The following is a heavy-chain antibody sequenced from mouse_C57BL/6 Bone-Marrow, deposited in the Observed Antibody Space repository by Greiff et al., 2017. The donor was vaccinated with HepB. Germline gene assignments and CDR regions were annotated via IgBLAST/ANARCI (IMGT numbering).Heavy chain of an antibody. V-gene: IGHV1-50*01. D-gene: IGHD1-1*01. CDR2: IDPSDSYT. CDR3: ARIYYYGSSYGFDV. Sequence: QVQLQQPGAELVKPGASVKLSCKASGYTFTSYWMQWVKQRPGQGLEWIGEIDPSDSYTNYNQKFKGKATLTVDTSSSTAYMQLSSLTSEDSAVYYCARIYYYGSSYGFDVWGTGTTVTVSS. CDR1: GYTFTSYW. J-gene: IGHJ1*03.